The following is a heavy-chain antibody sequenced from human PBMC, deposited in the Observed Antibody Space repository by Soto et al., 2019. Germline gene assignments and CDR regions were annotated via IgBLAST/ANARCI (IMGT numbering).Heavy chain of an antibody. D-gene: IGHD6-6*01. CDR2: VYHSGST. J-gene: IGHJ2*01. CDR1: GGSINSSDW. Sequence: QVQLQESGPGLVKPSGTLSLTCAVSGGSINSSDWWSWVRQPPGKGLEWIGEVYHSGSTNYNPSLKSRVTISPDKSKTQSSLKLRSVTAEDAAVYYCRRSPSISGFYCYLDLCGLGTVVTVSS. V-gene: IGHV4-4*02. CDR3: RRSPSISGFYCYLDL.